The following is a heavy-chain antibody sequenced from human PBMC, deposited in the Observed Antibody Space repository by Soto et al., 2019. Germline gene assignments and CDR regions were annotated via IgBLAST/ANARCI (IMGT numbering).Heavy chain of an antibody. V-gene: IGHV4-30-2*01. CDR3: ARVPGP. CDR1: WGSLSNFY. J-gene: IGHJ5*02. Sequence: PFENLCLTCVVSWGSLSNFYWSWIRQPPGKGLEWIGYIYHSGSPYYNPSLKSRVTISVDRSKNQFSLKLTSVTAADTAVYYCARVPGPWGQGTLVTVSS. CDR2: IYHSGSP.